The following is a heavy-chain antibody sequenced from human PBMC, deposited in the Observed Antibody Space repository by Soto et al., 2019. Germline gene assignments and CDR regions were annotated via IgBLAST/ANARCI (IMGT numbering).Heavy chain of an antibody. CDR1: GYTFTRYG. CDR3: AMVDVYVTPTPQDV. D-gene: IGHD3-16*01. Sequence: QVQLVQSGAEVKNPGASVKVSCKASGYTFTRYGIGWARQAPGQGLEWMGWINTYNGNTNYAQNVQGRVTLTTDTPTSTAYMELSSLRSNDPAIYYCAMVDVYVTPTPQDVWGQGTTVIVSS. J-gene: IGHJ6*02. V-gene: IGHV1-18*01. CDR2: INTYNGNT.